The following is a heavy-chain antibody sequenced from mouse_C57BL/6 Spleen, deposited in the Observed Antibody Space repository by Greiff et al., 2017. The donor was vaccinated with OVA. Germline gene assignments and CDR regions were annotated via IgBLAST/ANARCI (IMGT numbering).Heavy chain of an antibody. D-gene: IGHD2-3*01. CDR1: GFSLSTSGMG. Sequence: QVTLKVSGPGILQSSQTLSLTCSFSGFSLSTSGMGVSWIRQPSGKGLEWLAHIYWDDDKRYNPSLKSRLTISKDTSRNQVFLKITSVDTADTATYYCARSRMGDGYHYGAMDYWGQGTSVTVSS. CDR3: ARSRMGDGYHYGAMDY. V-gene: IGHV8-12*01. CDR2: IYWDDDK. J-gene: IGHJ4*01.